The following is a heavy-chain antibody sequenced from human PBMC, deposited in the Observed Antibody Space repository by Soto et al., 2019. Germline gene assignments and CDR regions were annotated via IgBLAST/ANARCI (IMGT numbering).Heavy chain of an antibody. CDR1: GFTFSNFG. CDR3: AKETLSGWRTLDY. Sequence: QVQLVESGGGVVQPGRSLRLSCAVSGFTFSNFGMDWVRQAPGKGLEWVALISYDGSDQYYADSVKGRFTISRDNSKNTLLLEMHSLRAEDTAVYYCAKETLSGWRTLDYWGQGTPVTVSS. D-gene: IGHD6-19*01. CDR2: ISYDGSDQ. V-gene: IGHV3-30*18. J-gene: IGHJ4*02.